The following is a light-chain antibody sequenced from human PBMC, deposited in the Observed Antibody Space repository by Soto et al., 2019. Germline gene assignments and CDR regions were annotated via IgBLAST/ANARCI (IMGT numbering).Light chain of an antibody. V-gene: IGLV6-57*01. Sequence: NFMLTQPHSVSESPGKTVIISCTRSSGSIASNYVQWYQQRPGSSPTPVIYEDNQRPSGVPDRFSGSIDSSSNSASLNISGLENEYEADYYCQSYDATNQVFGGGTKLTVL. CDR3: QSYDATNQV. J-gene: IGLJ3*02. CDR2: EDN. CDR1: SGSIASNY.